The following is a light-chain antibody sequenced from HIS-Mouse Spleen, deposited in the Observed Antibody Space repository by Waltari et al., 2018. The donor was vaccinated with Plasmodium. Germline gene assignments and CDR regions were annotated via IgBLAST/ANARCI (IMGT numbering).Light chain of an antibody. CDR2: GAS. J-gene: IGKJ5*01. CDR1: QIVSSSY. CDR3: QQYGSSPIT. Sequence: IVFTQSPATLSLSPGERATLSCRANQIVSSSYLAWYQQKPGQAPRLLILGASSRATGIPDRFSGSGSGTDFTLTISRLEPEDFAVYYCQQYGSSPITFGQGTRLEIK. V-gene: IGKV3-20*01.